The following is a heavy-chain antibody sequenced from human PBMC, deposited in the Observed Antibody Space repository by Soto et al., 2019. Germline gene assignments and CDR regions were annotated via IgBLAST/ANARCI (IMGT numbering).Heavy chain of an antibody. Sequence: QVQLQESGPGLVKPSQTLSLTCTVSGGSISSGDYYWRWIRQPPGKGLEWIGYIYYSGSTYYNPSLKSRVTISVDTSKNQFSLKLSSVTAADTAVYYCAREAPRYYYDSSGTKGYFDYWGQGTLVTVSS. CDR1: GGSISSGDYY. J-gene: IGHJ4*02. D-gene: IGHD3-22*01. V-gene: IGHV4-30-4*01. CDR3: AREAPRYYYDSSGTKGYFDY. CDR2: IYYSGST.